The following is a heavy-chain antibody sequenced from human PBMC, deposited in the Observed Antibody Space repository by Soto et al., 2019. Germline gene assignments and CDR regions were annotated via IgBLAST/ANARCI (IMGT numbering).Heavy chain of an antibody. J-gene: IGHJ5*02. CDR3: ATSYSSSWYQDNWFDP. CDR1: GGSISSSSYY. V-gene: IGHV4-39*01. D-gene: IGHD6-13*01. Sequence: PSETLSLTCTVSGGSISSSSYYWGWIRQPPGKGLEWIGSIYYSGSTYYNPSLKSRVTISVDTSKNQFSLKLSSVTAADTAVYYCATSYSSSWYQDNWFDPWGQGTLVTVSS. CDR2: IYYSGST.